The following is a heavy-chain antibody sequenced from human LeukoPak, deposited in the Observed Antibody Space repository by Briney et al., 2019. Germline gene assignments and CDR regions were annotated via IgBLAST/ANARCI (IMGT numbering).Heavy chain of an antibody. D-gene: IGHD1-26*01. CDR2: IYTSGST. V-gene: IGHV4-4*07. CDR1: GGSISSYY. J-gene: IGHJ3*02. Sequence: SETLSLTCSVSGGSISSYYWSWIRQPAGKGLEWIGRIYTSGSTNYNPSLKSRVTISVDTSKNQFSLKLSSVTAADTAVYYCARQWELLSGDAFDIWGQGTMVTVSS. CDR3: ARQWELLSGDAFDI.